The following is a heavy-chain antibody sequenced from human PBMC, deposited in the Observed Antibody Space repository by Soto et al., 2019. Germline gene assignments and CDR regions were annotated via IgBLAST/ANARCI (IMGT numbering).Heavy chain of an antibody. CDR2: ISSSGSTI. V-gene: IGHV3-48*03. CDR1: GFTFSSYE. J-gene: IGHJ1*01. Sequence: GGSLRLSCAASGFTFSSYEMNWVRQAPGKGLEWVSYISSSGSTIYYADSVKGRFTISRDNAKNSLYLQMNSLRAEDTAVYYCARGPSPTTYYYDSSGYFRAEYFRHWGQGTLVTVSS. D-gene: IGHD3-22*01. CDR3: ARGPSPTTYYYDSSGYFRAEYFRH.